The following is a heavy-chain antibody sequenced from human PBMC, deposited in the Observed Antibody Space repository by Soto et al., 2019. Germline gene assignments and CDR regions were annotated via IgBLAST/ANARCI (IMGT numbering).Heavy chain of an antibody. Sequence: SVKVFCKASGGTFSSYTISWVRQAPGQGLEWMGRIIPILGIANYAQKFQGRVTITADKSTSTAYMELSSLRSEDTAVYYCASSLYSKNYFDYWGQGTLVTVSS. D-gene: IGHD4-4*01. CDR3: ASSLYSKNYFDY. CDR1: GGTFSSYT. J-gene: IGHJ4*02. V-gene: IGHV1-69*02. CDR2: IIPILGIA.